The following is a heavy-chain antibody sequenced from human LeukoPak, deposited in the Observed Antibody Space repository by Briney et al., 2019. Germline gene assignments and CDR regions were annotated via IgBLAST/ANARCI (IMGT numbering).Heavy chain of an antibody. CDR3: ARDQYYDSSGYYYGY. CDR2: ISSSGSTI. CDR1: RFTFSSYA. V-gene: IGHV3-48*04. D-gene: IGHD3-22*01. Sequence: PGGSLRLSCAASRFTFSSYAMSWVRQAPGKGLEWVSYISSSGSTIYYADSVKGRFTISRDNAKNSLYLQMNSLRAEDTAVYYCARDQYYDSSGYYYGYWGQGTLVTVSS. J-gene: IGHJ4*02.